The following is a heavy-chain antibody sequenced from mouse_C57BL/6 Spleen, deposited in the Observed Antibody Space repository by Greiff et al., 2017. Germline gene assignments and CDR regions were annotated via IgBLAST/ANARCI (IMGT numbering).Heavy chain of an antibody. CDR1: GFSLTSYG. V-gene: IGHV2-2*01. CDR2: IWSGGST. Sequence: VMLVESGPGLVQPSQSLSITCTVSGFSLTSYGVHWVRQSPGKGLEWLGVIWSGGSTDYNAAFISRLSISKDNSKSQVFFKMNSLQADDTAIYYCARDGGGYYDAMDYWGQGTSVTVSS. CDR3: ARDGGGYYDAMDY. J-gene: IGHJ4*01. D-gene: IGHD2-2*01.